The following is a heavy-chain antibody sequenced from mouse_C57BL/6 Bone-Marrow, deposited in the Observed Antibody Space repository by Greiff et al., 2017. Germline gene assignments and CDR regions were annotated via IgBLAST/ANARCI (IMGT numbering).Heavy chain of an antibody. Sequence: QVKLQQPGAELVKPGASVKMSCKASGYTFTSYWITWVKQRPGQGLEWIGDIYPGSGSTNYNEKFKSKATLTVDTSSSTAYMQLSSLTSEDSAVYYCARDCVYGSSYYFDYWGQGTTLTVSS. CDR1: GYTFTSYW. D-gene: IGHD1-1*01. V-gene: IGHV1-55*01. CDR2: IYPGSGST. J-gene: IGHJ2*01. CDR3: ARDCVYGSSYYFDY.